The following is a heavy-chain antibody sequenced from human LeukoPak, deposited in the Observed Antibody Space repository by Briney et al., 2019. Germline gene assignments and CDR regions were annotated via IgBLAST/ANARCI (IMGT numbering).Heavy chain of an antibody. V-gene: IGHV4-38-2*01. J-gene: IGHJ4*02. D-gene: IGHD3-10*01. CDR2: IHHSGNT. Sequence: SETLSLTCAVSGYSISSAYYGGWMRQPPGKGLEWIANIHHSGNTYYNPSLKSRVTMSVDTSKNQFSLKLSSVTAADTAVYYCARVVYYGSGTYHRFEYWGQGTLVTVSS. CDR1: GYSISSAYY. CDR3: ARVVYYGSGTYHRFEY.